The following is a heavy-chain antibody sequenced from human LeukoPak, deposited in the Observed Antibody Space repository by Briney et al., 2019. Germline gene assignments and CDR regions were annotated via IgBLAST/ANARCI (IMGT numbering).Heavy chain of an antibody. CDR3: AKDILRRHYQRIAVAGFWFDP. Sequence: PGGSLRLSCAASGFTFSSYAMSWVRQAPGKGLEWVSAISGSGGSTYYADSVKGRFTISRDNAKNSLYLQMNSLRAEDTALYYCAKDILRRHYQRIAVAGFWFDPWGQGTLVTVSS. CDR2: ISGSGGST. J-gene: IGHJ5*02. D-gene: IGHD6-19*01. V-gene: IGHV3-23*01. CDR1: GFTFSSYA.